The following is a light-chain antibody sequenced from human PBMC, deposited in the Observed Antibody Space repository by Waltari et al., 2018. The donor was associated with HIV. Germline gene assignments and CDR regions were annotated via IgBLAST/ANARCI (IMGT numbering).Light chain of an antibody. J-gene: IGKJ4*01. CDR1: RSVGSN. V-gene: IGKV3-15*01. Sequence: TQSPATLTVSPGASASRSVGSNFAWYQQRPGQAPRLLISGASTRATGIPPRFSGSGSGTEFTLTISSLQSEDFAVYYCQQYKDHTEWLSFGGGTKVEIK. CDR2: GAS. CDR3: QQYKDHTEWLS.